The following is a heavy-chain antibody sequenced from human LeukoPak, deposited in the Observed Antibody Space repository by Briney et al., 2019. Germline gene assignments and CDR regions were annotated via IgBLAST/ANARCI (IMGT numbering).Heavy chain of an antibody. V-gene: IGHV1-2*02. CDR1: GYTFTGYY. CDR3: ARGGDSSGYYSSQGDY. J-gene: IGHJ4*02. Sequence: ASVKVSCKASGYTFTGYYMHWVRQAPGQGLEWMGGINPNSGGTNYAQRFQGRVTMTRDTSISTAYIELNRLRSDDTAVYYCARGGDSSGYYSSQGDYWGQGTLVTVSS. CDR2: INPNSGGT. D-gene: IGHD3-22*01.